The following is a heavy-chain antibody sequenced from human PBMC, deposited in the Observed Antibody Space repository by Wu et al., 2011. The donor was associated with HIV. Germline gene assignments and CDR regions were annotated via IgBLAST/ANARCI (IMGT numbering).Heavy chain of an antibody. J-gene: IGHJ4*02. CDR1: GYSFTSYY. CDR2: INPSGGST. Sequence: QVQLVQSGAEVKKPGASVKVSCKTSGYSFTSYYIHWVRQAPGQGLEWMGIINPSGGSTSYAQKFQGRVSMTRDMSTSTVYMELSSLRSEDTAVYYCARAFLEWGSFDYWGPGNPGHRLL. D-gene: IGHD3-3*02. V-gene: IGHV1-46*01. CDR3: ARAFLEWGSFDY.